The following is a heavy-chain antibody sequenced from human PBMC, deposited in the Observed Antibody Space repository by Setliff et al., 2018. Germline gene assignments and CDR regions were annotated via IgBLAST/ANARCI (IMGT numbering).Heavy chain of an antibody. CDR1: GASITNINYY. Sequence: SETLSLTCTVSGASITNINYYWGLIRQPPGKGLEWIGSIFYSGRTFYNPSLKSRVTISVDTSKNQFSLTLSSVTAADAAVYYCARLPNYVWGSPVDYWGQGTLVTSPQ. CDR2: IFYSGRT. CDR3: ARLPNYVWGSPVDY. J-gene: IGHJ4*02. D-gene: IGHD3-16*01. V-gene: IGHV4-39*01.